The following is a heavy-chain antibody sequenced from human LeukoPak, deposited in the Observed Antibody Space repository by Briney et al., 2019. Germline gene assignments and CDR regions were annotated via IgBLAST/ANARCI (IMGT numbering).Heavy chain of an antibody. Sequence: GESLKISCKGSGYSFTSYWISWVRQMPGKGLEWMGRIDPSDSYTNYSPSFQGHVTISADKSISTAYLQWGSLKASDTAMYYCARRLDTAVVSGTNYYYYGMDVWGQGTTVTVSS. J-gene: IGHJ6*02. CDR1: GYSFTSYW. CDR3: ARRLDTAVVSGTNYYYYGMDV. D-gene: IGHD5-18*01. V-gene: IGHV5-10-1*01. CDR2: IDPSDSYT.